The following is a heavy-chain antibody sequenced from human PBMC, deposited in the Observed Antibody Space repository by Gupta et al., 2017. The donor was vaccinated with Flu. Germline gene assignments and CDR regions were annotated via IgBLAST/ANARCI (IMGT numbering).Heavy chain of an antibody. V-gene: IGHV2-5*02. CDR2: NYWDDDK. D-gene: IGHD2-15*01. CDR1: GFSVNTNGVG. J-gene: IGHJ4*02. CDR3: ARGVRRPDCSGGTCYYFDY. Sequence: QITLKESGPTLVTPTQTLTLTCACSGFSVNTNGVGVGWIRQPPGKALEWLAINYWDDDKRYSPSLKSRLTITKDASKNQVVLTMTTVDPVDTATYFCARGVRRPDCSGGTCYYFDYWGQGTPVTVSS.